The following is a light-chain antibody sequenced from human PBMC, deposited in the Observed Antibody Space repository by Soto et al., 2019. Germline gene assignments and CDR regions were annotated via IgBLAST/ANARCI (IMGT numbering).Light chain of an antibody. J-gene: IGLJ1*01. CDR1: SSNLGSNT. CDR3: AAWDDSLNGPV. V-gene: IGLV1-44*01. Sequence: QSVLTQPPSASGTPGQRVTISCSGSSSNLGSNTVNWYQQLPGTAPKLLIYSSNQRPSGVPDRFSGSKSGTSASLAISGLQSEDEADYYCAAWDDSLNGPVFGTGTKVTVL. CDR2: SSN.